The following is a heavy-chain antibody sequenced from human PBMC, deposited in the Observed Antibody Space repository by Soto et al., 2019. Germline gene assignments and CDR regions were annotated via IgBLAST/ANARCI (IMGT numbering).Heavy chain of an antibody. Sequence: QAQLVQSGAEVKKPGASVKVSCRASGYTFSSYGYACVRQAPGQVLEWMGWISAYNGDTNYAQKFQDRVTLPKDTSTTTAYMELRNLGSDDTAVYYCARSGAYCTSITCLFDSFWGLGTLVTVSS. D-gene: IGHD2-8*01. CDR1: GYTFSSYG. CDR3: ARSGAYCTSITCLFDSF. J-gene: IGHJ4*02. V-gene: IGHV1-18*01. CDR2: ISAYNGDT.